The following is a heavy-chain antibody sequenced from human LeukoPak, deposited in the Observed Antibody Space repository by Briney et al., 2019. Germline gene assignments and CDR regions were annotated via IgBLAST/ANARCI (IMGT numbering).Heavy chain of an antibody. CDR1: SGSISGYS. Sequence: SETLSLTCTVSSGSISGYSWSWIRQPPEKGLEWIGFIYYTGTTHYNPSLQSRVTMSVATSNNQFSLRLTSVTAADTAIYYCARHSAASPHYFDYWGQGALVTVSS. D-gene: IGHD1-26*01. CDR2: IYYTGTT. CDR3: ARHSAASPHYFDY. V-gene: IGHV4-59*08. J-gene: IGHJ4*02.